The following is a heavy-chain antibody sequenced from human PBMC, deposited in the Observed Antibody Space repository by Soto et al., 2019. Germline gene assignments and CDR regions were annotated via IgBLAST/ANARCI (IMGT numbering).Heavy chain of an antibody. CDR2: ISYDGSNK. D-gene: IGHD3-22*01. Sequence: AGGSLRLSCAASGFTFSSYAMHWVRQAPGKGLEWVAVISYDGSNKYYADSVKGRFTISRDNSKNTLYLQMNSLRAEDTAVYYCARDIGTMIVEYYFDYWGQGTLVTVSS. CDR3: ARDIGTMIVEYYFDY. J-gene: IGHJ4*02. CDR1: GFTFSSYA. V-gene: IGHV3-30-3*01.